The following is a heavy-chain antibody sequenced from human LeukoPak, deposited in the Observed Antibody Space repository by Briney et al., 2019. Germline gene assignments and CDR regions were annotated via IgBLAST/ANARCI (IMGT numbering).Heavy chain of an antibody. CDR2: IYSGGST. CDR1: GLTVGSNH. V-gene: IGHV3-53*01. J-gene: IGHJ4*02. Sequence: PGGSLRLSCAASGLTVGSNHMSWVRQAPGKGLEWVSVIYSGGSTYYADSVKGRFTISRDNSKNTLYLQMNSLRAEDTAVYYCASHSSSWYGFDYWGEGTLVTVSS. D-gene: IGHD6-13*01. CDR3: ASHSSSWYGFDY.